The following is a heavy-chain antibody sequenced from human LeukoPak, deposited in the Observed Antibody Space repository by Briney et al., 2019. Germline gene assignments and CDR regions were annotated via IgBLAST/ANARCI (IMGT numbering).Heavy chain of an antibody. Sequence: GGSLRLSCAASGFTFSSYNMNWVRQAPGKGLEWVSSITSDSRYMYYADSVKGRFTISRDNAKNSLYLQMNSLRAEDTAVYYCASRSSRFLEWSPFDYWGQGTLVTVSS. CDR3: ASRSSRFLEWSPFDY. V-gene: IGHV3-21*01. D-gene: IGHD3-3*01. CDR1: GFTFSSYN. J-gene: IGHJ4*02. CDR2: ITSDSRYM.